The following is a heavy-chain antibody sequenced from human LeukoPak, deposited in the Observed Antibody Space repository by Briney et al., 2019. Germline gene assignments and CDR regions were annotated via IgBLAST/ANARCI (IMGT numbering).Heavy chain of an antibody. J-gene: IGHJ4*02. CDR2: ISGSGGST. D-gene: IGHD3-10*01. CDR1: GFTFSSYA. V-gene: IGHV3-23*01. Sequence: GGSLRLSCAASGFTFSSYAMSWVRQAPGKGLEWVSVISGSGGSTNYADSVKGRFTISRDNSKNKLYLQMNSLRAEDTAVYYCTKDRLDYGSGNFDYWGQGTLVTVSS. CDR3: TKDRLDYGSGNFDY.